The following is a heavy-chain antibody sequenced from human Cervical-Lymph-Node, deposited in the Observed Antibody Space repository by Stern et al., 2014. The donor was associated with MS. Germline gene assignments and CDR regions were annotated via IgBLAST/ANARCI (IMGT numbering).Heavy chain of an antibody. Sequence: VQLVESGPGLVKPSEPLSLTCNVSGGSISRYSWSWIRQPAGEGLEWIGRIYTSGSPNYTPSLKSRVTMSVDTSKTQFSLKLSSVTAADTAVYYCARGVAAAGADYWGQGTLVTVSS. J-gene: IGHJ4*02. CDR2: IYTSGSP. V-gene: IGHV4-4*07. CDR3: ARGVAAAGADY. CDR1: GGSISRYS. D-gene: IGHD6-13*01.